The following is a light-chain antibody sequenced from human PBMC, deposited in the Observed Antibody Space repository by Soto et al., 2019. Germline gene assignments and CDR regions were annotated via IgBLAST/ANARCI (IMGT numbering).Light chain of an antibody. J-gene: IGKJ1*01. CDR2: GAS. CDR1: QSVSASY. CDR3: QQYDTSPPRWT. V-gene: IGKV3-20*01. Sequence: EIVLTQSPGTLSLSPGERATLSCRASQSVSASYLAWYQQKPGQAPRLLIFGASNRATGIPDRFSGSGSGTDFTLTISRLEPEDFAVSYCQQYDTSPPRWTFGQGTKVEIK.